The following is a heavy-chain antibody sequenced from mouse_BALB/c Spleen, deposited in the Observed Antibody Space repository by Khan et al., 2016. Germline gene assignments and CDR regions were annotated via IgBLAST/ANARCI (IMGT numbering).Heavy chain of an antibody. Sequence: QVQLQQSGAELMKPGASVKISCKASGYTFSRYWIEWIKERPGHGLEWIGEILPGTDSTNYNDKFKGKAAFTAESSSSTAYIQLNGLTSEDSAVXYGARGASWGQGTLVTVSA. J-gene: IGHJ3*01. CDR1: GYTFSRYW. V-gene: IGHV1-9*01. CDR2: ILPGTDST. CDR3: ARGAS.